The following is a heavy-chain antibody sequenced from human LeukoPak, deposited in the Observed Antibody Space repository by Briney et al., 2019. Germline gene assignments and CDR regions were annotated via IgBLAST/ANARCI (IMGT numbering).Heavy chain of an antibody. J-gene: IGHJ4*02. CDR3: ARIGQDSRSWYTFPRFDY. V-gene: IGHV1-8*01. CDR2: MNPNSGNT. D-gene: IGHD6-13*01. CDR1: GYTFTSYD. Sequence: ASVKVSCKASGYTFTSYDTNWVRQATGQGLEWMGWMNPNSGNTGYAQKFQGRVTMTRNTSISTAYMELSSLRSEDTAVYSCARIGQDSRSWYTFPRFDYWGQGTLVTVSS.